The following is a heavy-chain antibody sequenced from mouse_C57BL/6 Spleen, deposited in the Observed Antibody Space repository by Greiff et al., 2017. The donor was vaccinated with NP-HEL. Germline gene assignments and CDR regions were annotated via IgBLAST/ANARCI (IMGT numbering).Heavy chain of an antibody. CDR2: FYPGSGSI. Sequence: QVHVKQSGAELVKPGASVKLSCKASGYTFTEYTIHWVKQRSGQGLEWIGWFYPGSGSIKYNEKFKDKATLTADKSSSAVYMELSRLTSEDSAVYFCARHEEYCEYFDVWGTGTTVTVSS. J-gene: IGHJ1*03. V-gene: IGHV1-62-2*01. CDR3: ARHEEYCEYFDV. CDR1: GYTFTEYT.